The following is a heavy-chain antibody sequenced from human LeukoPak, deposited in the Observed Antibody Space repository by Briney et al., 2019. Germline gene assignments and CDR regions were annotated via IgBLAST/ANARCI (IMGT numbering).Heavy chain of an antibody. J-gene: IGHJ4*02. D-gene: IGHD1-1*01. CDR2: IYTGGYT. V-gene: IGHV3-53*01. Sequence: PGGSLRLSCAASGFIVSNNYMNWVRQAPGEGLEWVSVIYTGGYTYYADSVKGRFTISRDTSKNTLYLQMNSLRAEDTAVYYCAREERYYFNYWGQGTLVTVSS. CDR3: AREERYYFNY. CDR1: GFIVSNNY.